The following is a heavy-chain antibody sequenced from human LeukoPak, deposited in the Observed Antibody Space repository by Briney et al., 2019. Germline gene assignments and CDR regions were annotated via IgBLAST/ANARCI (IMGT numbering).Heavy chain of an antibody. Sequence: SETLSLTCTASGGSISSYYWSWIRQPPVKGLEWIGYIYYSGSTNYNPSLKSRVTISVDTSKNQFSLKLSSVTAADTAVYYCARMNCSGGSCYLFDYWGQGTLVTVSS. J-gene: IGHJ4*02. V-gene: IGHV4-59*01. CDR2: IYYSGST. CDR1: GGSISSYY. CDR3: ARMNCSGGSCYLFDY. D-gene: IGHD2-15*01.